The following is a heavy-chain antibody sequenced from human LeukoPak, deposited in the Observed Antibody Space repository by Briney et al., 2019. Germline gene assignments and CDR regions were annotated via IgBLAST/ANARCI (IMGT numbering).Heavy chain of an antibody. J-gene: IGHJ4*02. V-gene: IGHV3-20*04. CDR3: ARGDNIPCYY. CDR2: INWNGGST. CDR1: GFTFDDYG. D-gene: IGHD3-10*02. Sequence: GGSLRLSCAASGFTFDDYGMSWVRQAPGKGLEWVSGINWNGGSTGYADSVKGRFTISRDNSKNTLYLQMDSLRAEDTAVYYCARGDNIPCYYWGQGTLVTVSS.